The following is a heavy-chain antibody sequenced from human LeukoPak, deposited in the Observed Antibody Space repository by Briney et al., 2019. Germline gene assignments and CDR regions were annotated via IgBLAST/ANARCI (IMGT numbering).Heavy chain of an antibody. CDR3: ARGEFMVRGVIIAYYFDY. CDR2: IYYSGST. Sequence: SETLSLTCTVSGGSISSYYWSWIRQPPGKGLEWIGYIYYSGSTNYNPSLKSRVTISVYTSKNQFSLKLSSVTAADTAVYYCARGEFMVRGVIIAYYFDYWGQGTLVTVSS. CDR1: GGSISSYY. D-gene: IGHD3-10*01. J-gene: IGHJ4*02. V-gene: IGHV4-59*01.